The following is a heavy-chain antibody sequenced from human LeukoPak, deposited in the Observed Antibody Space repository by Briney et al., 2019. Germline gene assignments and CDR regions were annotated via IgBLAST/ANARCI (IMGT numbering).Heavy chain of an antibody. CDR1: GYTFTGYN. CDR3: ARILYDSSGYSDY. V-gene: IGHV1-46*01. CDR2: INPSGGST. J-gene: IGHJ4*02. D-gene: IGHD3-22*01. Sequence: ASVKVSCKASGYTFTGYNMHWVRQAPRQGLEWMGIINPSGGSTSYAQKFQGRVTMTRDMSTSTVYMELSSLRSEDTAVYYCARILYDSSGYSDYWGQGTLVTVSS.